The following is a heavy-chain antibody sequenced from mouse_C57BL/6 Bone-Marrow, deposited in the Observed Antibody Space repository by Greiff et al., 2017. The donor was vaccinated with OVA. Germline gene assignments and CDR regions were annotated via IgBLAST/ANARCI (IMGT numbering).Heavy chain of an antibody. CDR1: GYTFTSYW. Sequence: QVQLQQPGAELVKPGASVKLSCKASGYTFTSYWMHWVKQRPGQGLEWIGMIHPNSGSTNYNEKFKSKATLTVDKSSSTAYMQLSSLTSEDSAVYYCTRWSYGSRWYFDVWGTGTTVTVSS. J-gene: IGHJ1*03. CDR3: TRWSYGSRWYFDV. V-gene: IGHV1-64*01. CDR2: IHPNSGST. D-gene: IGHD1-1*01.